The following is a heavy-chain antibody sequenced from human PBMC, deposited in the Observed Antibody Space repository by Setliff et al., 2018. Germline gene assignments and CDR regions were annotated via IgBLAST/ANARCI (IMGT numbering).Heavy chain of an antibody. CDR1: GGSISSSY. D-gene: IGHD3-10*01. V-gene: IGHV4-59*08. Sequence: SETLSLTCNVSGGSISSSYWSWIRQSPGKGLEWIGYFYHSESMSYNPSLKGRVTMSADTSKNQFSLGLTSVTAADTAVYYCARQAGLRGYYGSNSLYYFDFWGRGTLVTVSS. CDR3: ARQAGLRGYYGSNSLYYFDF. J-gene: IGHJ4*01. CDR2: FYHSESM.